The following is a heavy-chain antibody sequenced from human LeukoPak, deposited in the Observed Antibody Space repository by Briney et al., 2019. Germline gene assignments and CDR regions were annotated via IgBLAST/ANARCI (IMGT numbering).Heavy chain of an antibody. Sequence: SETLSLTCTVSGGSISSTGLYWGWIRQPPGKGLEWIGSISYRGTAYYNPSLKSRVTISVDTTKNQFSLKLRSVAAADTAMYYCSSSGFYVYFDPWGQGTLVTVSS. CDR2: ISYRGTA. CDR3: SSSGFYVYFDP. CDR1: GGSISSTGLY. J-gene: IGHJ5*02. D-gene: IGHD3-22*01. V-gene: IGHV4-39*07.